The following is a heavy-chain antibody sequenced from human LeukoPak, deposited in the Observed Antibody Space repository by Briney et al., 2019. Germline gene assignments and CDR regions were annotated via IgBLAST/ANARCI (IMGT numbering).Heavy chain of an antibody. Sequence: GGSLRLSCAASGFTFSRHSINWVRRAPGKGLEWVSSISSSSSYIYYADSVKGRFTISRDNAKNSLYLQMNSLRAEDTAVYYCARDSGNYLGAFDIWGQGTMVTVSS. J-gene: IGHJ3*02. CDR3: ARDSGNYLGAFDI. D-gene: IGHD1-7*01. CDR2: ISSSSSYI. CDR1: GFTFSRHS. V-gene: IGHV3-21*01.